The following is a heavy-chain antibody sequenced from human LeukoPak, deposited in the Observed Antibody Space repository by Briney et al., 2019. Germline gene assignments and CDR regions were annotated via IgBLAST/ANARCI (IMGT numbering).Heavy chain of an antibody. CDR1: GGSISSSSYY. Sequence: PSEALSLTCTVSGGSISSSSYYWGWIRQPPGKGLEWIVSIYYSGSTYYNPSLKSRVTISVDTSKNQFSLKLSSVTAADTAVYYCARRITMIVVVITEDAFDIWGQGTMVTVSS. D-gene: IGHD3-22*01. V-gene: IGHV4-39*01. CDR3: ARRITMIVVVITEDAFDI. CDR2: IYYSGST. J-gene: IGHJ3*02.